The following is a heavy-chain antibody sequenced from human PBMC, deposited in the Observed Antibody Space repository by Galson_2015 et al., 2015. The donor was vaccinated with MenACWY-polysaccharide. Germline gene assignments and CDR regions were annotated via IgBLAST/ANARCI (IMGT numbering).Heavy chain of an antibody. V-gene: IGHV2-5*02. Sequence: PALVKPTQTLTLTCTVSGFSLTTSGVGVGWIRQPPGKALEWLALIYWDDSDHYSPSLKSRLTITKESPKNQVVLTMTNMDPVDTATYYCAHRLGIASGFDIWGQGTMVTVSS. D-gene: IGHD6-13*01. CDR2: IYWDDSD. CDR1: GFSLTTSGVG. J-gene: IGHJ3*02. CDR3: AHRLGIASGFDI.